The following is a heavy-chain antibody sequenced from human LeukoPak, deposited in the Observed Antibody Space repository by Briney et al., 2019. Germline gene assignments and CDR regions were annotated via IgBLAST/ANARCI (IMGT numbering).Heavy chain of an antibody. Sequence: GGSLRLSCAASGFIFSSYSMNWVRQAPGKGLEWVSYITSGSNTIHYAASVKGRFTISRDNAKNSLYLQMNSLRDEDTALYYCTRDPHALDYWGQGTLVTVSS. CDR2: ITSGSNTI. J-gene: IGHJ4*02. CDR3: TRDPHALDY. CDR1: GFIFSSYS. V-gene: IGHV3-48*02.